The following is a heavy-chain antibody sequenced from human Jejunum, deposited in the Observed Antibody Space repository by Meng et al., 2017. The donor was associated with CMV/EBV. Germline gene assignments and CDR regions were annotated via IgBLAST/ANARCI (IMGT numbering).Heavy chain of an antibody. CDR1: GGPIVSTTYY. Sequence: CTASGGPIVSTTYYWGWIRPPPKKGLEWIGRVYYSGSTHYNPSLRSRVTISVDTSKNQFSLTLDSVTAADTAVYYCATNTSGWDFGAWGQGSLVTVSS. CDR3: ATNTSGWDFGA. CDR2: VYYSGST. J-gene: IGHJ1*01. V-gene: IGHV4-39*01. D-gene: IGHD6-19*01.